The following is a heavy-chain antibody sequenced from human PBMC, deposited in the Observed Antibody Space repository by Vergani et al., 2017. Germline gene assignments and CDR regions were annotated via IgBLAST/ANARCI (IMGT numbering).Heavy chain of an antibody. D-gene: IGHD1-26*01. CDR3: ARSRGSYFDAFDI. CDR1: GYTFTYRY. J-gene: IGHJ3*02. CDR2: ITPFNGNT. Sequence: QMQLVQSGAEVKKTGSSVKVSCKASGYTFTYRYLHWVRQAPGQALEWMGWITPFNGNTNYAQKFQDRVTITRDRSMSTAYMELSSLRSEDTAMYYCARSRGSYFDAFDIWGQGTMVTVSS. V-gene: IGHV1-45*02.